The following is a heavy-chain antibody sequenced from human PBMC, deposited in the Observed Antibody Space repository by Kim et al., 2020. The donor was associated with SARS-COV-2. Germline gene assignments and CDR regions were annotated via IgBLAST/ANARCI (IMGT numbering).Heavy chain of an antibody. CDR3: ARHGYYDSSGYRNLDAFDI. V-gene: IGHV5-51*01. J-gene: IGHJ3*02. D-gene: IGHD3-22*01. CDR2: IYPGDSDT. Sequence: GESLKISCKGSGYSFTSYWIGWVRQMPGKGLEWMGIIYPGDSDTRYSPSFQGQVTISADKSISTAYLQWSSLKASDTAMYYCARHGYYDSSGYRNLDAFDIWGQGTMVTVSS. CDR1: GYSFTSYW.